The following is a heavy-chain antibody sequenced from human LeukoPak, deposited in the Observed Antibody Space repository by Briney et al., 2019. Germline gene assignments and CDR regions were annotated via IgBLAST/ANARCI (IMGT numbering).Heavy chain of an antibody. CDR1: SGSFSGYY. D-gene: IGHD3-9*01. V-gene: IGHV4-34*01. CDR3: ARDRDYDILTGYYSTIFDY. J-gene: IGHJ4*02. CDR2: INHSGST. Sequence: SETLSLTCAVYSGSFSGYYWSWIRQPPGKGLEWIGEINHSGSTNYNPSLKSRVTISVDTSKNQFSLKLSSVTAADTAVYYCARDRDYDILTGYYSTIFDYWGQGTLVTVSS.